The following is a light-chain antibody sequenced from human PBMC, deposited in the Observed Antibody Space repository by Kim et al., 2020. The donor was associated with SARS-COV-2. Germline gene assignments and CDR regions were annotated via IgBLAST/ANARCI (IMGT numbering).Light chain of an antibody. CDR1: QSVSRSY. Sequence: IVLTQSPGTLSLSPGERATLSCRASQSVSRSYLAWYHQKPGQAPRLLIYGASSRAPGIPDRFSGSGSGTDFTLTISRLEPEDFAVYYCQQYGSSPVTFGQGTKLEI. CDR2: GAS. J-gene: IGKJ2*01. V-gene: IGKV3-20*01. CDR3: QQYGSSPVT.